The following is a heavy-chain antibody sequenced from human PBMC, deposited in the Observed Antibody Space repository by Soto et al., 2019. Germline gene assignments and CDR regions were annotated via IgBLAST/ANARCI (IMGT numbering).Heavy chain of an antibody. CDR2: IYWDDDK. V-gene: IGHV2-5*02. CDR1: GFSLSTSGVG. D-gene: IGHD3-22*01. CDR3: AHRRYYYDSSGYYAYYFDY. J-gene: IGHJ4*02. Sequence: QITLKESGPTLVKPTQTLTLTCTFSGFSLSTSGVGVGWIRQPPGKALEWLALIYWDDDKRYSPSLKSRLTITKDTXXNXVXXTMTNMDPVDTATYYCAHRRYYYDSSGYYAYYFDYWGQGTLVTVSS.